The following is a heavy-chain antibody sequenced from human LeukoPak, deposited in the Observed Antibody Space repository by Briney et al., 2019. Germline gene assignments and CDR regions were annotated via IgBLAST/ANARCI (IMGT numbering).Heavy chain of an antibody. CDR2: IRYDGSNK. CDR1: GFTFSSYG. J-gene: IGHJ4*02. CDR3: AKLGKIAARPGGLDY. V-gene: IGHV3-30*02. D-gene: IGHD6-6*01. Sequence: AGGSLRLSCAASGFTFSSYGMHWVRQAPGKGLEWVAFIRYDGSNKYYADSVKGRFTISRDNSKDTLYLQMNSLRAEDTAVYYCAKLGKIAARPGGLDYWGQGTLVTVSS.